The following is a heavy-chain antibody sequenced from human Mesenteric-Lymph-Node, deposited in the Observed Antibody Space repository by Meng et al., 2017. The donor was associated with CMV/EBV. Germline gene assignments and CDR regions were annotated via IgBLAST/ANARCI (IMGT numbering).Heavy chain of an antibody. CDR2: IFYSGST. CDR1: GGSVSSGNYY. J-gene: IGHJ6*02. V-gene: IGHV4-61*01. D-gene: IGHD4-23*01. Sequence: SETLSLTCTVSGGSVSSGNYYWSWIRQPPGKGLEWIGYIFYSGSTNYNPSLKSRVTISVDTSKNQFSLRLTSVTAADTAVYYCARAPMVVYYYGLDVWGQGTTVTVSS. CDR3: ARAPMVVYYYGLDV.